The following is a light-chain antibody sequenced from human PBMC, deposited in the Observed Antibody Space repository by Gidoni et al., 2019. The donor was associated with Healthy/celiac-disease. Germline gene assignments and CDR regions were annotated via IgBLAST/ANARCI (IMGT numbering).Light chain of an antibody. V-gene: IGLV8-61*01. J-gene: IGLJ3*02. Sequence: QTVVTQEPSFSVSPGGTVTPTCGLSSGSVSTSYYPSWYQQTPGQAPRTLIYSTNTRSSGVPDRFSGSILGNKAALTITGAQADDESDYYCVLYMGSGIWVFGGGTKLTV. CDR1: SGSVSTSYY. CDR3: VLYMGSGIWV. CDR2: STN.